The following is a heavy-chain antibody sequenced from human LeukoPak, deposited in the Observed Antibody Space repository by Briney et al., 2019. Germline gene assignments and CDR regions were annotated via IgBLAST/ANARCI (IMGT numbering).Heavy chain of an antibody. Sequence: QPGGSLRLSCAASGFTVSSNHMSWVRQAPGKGLEWVSVICSGGSTDYADSVKGRFTISRDNLKNTLYLQMNTLRAEDTAVYYCARGPAGYNWGQGTLVTVSS. V-gene: IGHV3-53*01. J-gene: IGHJ4*02. CDR3: ARGPAGYN. D-gene: IGHD1-1*01. CDR1: GFTVSSNH. CDR2: ICSGGST.